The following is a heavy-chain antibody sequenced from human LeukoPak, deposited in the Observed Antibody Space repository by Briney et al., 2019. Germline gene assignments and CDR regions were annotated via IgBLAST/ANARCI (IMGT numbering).Heavy chain of an antibody. V-gene: IGHV4-59*01. D-gene: IGHD3-22*01. CDR1: GGSISSYY. CDR2: ICYSGNT. J-gene: IGHJ2*01. CDR3: ARDRDSSGLRDFDL. Sequence: SETLSLTCTVSGGSISSYYWSWIRQPPGKGLEWIGYICYSGNTNYNPSLKSRVSISIDTSKNQFSLQLSSVTAADTAVCYCARDRDSSGLRDFDLWGRGTLVTVSA.